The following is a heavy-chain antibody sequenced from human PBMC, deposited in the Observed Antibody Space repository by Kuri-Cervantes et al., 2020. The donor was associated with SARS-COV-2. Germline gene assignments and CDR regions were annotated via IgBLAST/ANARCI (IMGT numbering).Heavy chain of an antibody. J-gene: IGHJ3*01. CDR2: IKPNSGGT. D-gene: IGHD6-13*01. V-gene: IGHV1-2*06. Sequence: ASVKVSCKASGYTLTGYYMHWVRQAPGQGLEWMGRIKPNSGGTNYAQKFQGRVTMTRDTSISTDYMELSRLRYDDTAGYSCERDADSSSWYPGAFDVWGQGTMVTVSS. CDR3: ERDADSSSWYPGAFDV. CDR1: GYTLTGYY.